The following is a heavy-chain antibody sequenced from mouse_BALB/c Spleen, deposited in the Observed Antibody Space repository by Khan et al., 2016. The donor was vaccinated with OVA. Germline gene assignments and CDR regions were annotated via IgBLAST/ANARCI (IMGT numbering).Heavy chain of an antibody. D-gene: IGHD2-13*01. J-gene: IGHJ3*01. CDR3: TRHGDVAWFTY. CDR2: IDPFSGGT. CDR1: GYSFTSYY. V-gene: IGHV1S135*01. Sequence: VQLQQSGPELMKPGASVKISCKASGYSFTSYYIHWVMQSHGKSLEWIGYIDPFSGGTTYNQKFKGKATLTVDKSSSTAYIHLSTLTSEDFAVYDCTRHGDVAWFTYWGQGTLVTVSA.